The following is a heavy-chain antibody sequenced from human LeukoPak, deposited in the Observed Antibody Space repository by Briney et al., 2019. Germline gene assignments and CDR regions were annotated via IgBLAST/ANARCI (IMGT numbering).Heavy chain of an antibody. CDR3: ARDWGSSGWYNWFDP. J-gene: IGHJ5*02. CDR2: ISSSGSYI. CDR1: GFTFSSYN. Sequence: PGGSLRLSCAASGFTFSSYNMNWVRQAPGKGLEWVSSISSSGSYIYYADSVKGRFTISRDNSKNTLYLQMNSLRVEDTAEYYCARDWGSSGWYNWFDPWGQGTLVTVSS. V-gene: IGHV3-21*01. D-gene: IGHD6-19*01.